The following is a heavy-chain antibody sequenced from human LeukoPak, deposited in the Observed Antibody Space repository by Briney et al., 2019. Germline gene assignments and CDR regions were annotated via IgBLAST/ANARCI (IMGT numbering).Heavy chain of an antibody. CDR2: ISGTAGRL. CDR3: AKKVGLVSAPLYYFDV. J-gene: IGHJ4*02. CDR1: GVTPSSYA. V-gene: IGHV3-23*01. D-gene: IGHD5/OR15-5a*01. Sequence: VGSLRLSCAASGVTPSSYATSWVRHAPGEGLWWVSAISGTAGRLDYADSVKARFTISRDNSKNTLFLQMNSLRADDTAIYYCAKKVGLVSAPLYYFDVAGQGTLVTVSS.